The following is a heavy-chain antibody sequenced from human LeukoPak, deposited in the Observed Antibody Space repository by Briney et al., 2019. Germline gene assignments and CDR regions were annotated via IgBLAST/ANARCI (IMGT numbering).Heavy chain of an antibody. D-gene: IGHD2-2*01. CDR3: ARGGPDIVVVPAAPGKGFFDY. Sequence: SSETLSLTCAVYGGSFSGYYWSWIRQPPGKGLEWIGEINHSGSTNYNPSLKSRVTISVDTSKNQFSLKLSSVTAADTAVYYCARGGPDIVVVPAAPGKGFFDYWGQGTLVTVSS. CDR1: GGSFSGYY. V-gene: IGHV4-34*01. CDR2: INHSGST. J-gene: IGHJ4*02.